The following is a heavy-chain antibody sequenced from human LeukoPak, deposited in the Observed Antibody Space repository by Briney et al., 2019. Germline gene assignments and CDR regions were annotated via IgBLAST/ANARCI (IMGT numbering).Heavy chain of an antibody. CDR3: ARGRRGYCSGGSCYSDAFDI. CDR1: GFTFSSYA. J-gene: IGHJ3*02. CDR2: ISSNGGST. V-gene: IGHV3-64*01. D-gene: IGHD2-15*01. Sequence: GGSLRLSCAASGFTFSSYAMHWVRQAPGKGLEYVSAISSNGGSTYYANSVKGRFTISRDNSKNTLYLQMGSLRAEDMAVYYCARGRRGYCSGGSCYSDAFDIWGQGTMVTVSS.